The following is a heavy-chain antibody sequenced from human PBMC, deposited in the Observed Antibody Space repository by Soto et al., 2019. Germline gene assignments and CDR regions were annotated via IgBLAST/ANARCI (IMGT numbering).Heavy chain of an antibody. Sequence: PSETLSLTCTVSGGSISSSSYYWGWIRQPPGKGLEWIGSIYYSGSTYYNPSLKSRVTISVDTSKNQFSLKLSSVTAADTAVYYCARLEQYWFDPGGQGTLVTVSS. D-gene: IGHD1-1*01. V-gene: IGHV4-39*01. CDR2: IYYSGST. J-gene: IGHJ5*02. CDR1: GGSISSSSYY. CDR3: ARLEQYWFDP.